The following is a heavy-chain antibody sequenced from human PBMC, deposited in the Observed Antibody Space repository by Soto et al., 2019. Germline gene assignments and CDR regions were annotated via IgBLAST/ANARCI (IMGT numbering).Heavy chain of an antibody. V-gene: IGHV1-3*01. J-gene: IGHJ6*04. CDR3: ARDRLKDRFGELLPKDF. D-gene: IGHD3-10*01. Sequence: ASVKVSCKASGGTFTSYAMHWVRQAPGQRLEWMGWINAGNGNTKYSQKFQGIVTITRDTSASTAYMELSSLRSEDTAVYYCARDRLKDRFGELLPKDFWGKGTTITVSS. CDR2: INAGNGNT. CDR1: GGTFTSYA.